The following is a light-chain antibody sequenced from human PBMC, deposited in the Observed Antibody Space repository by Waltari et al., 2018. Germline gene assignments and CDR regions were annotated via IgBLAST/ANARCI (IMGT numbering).Light chain of an antibody. V-gene: IGLV1-44*01. CDR2: SNS. Sequence: QSLLTQPPSVSGTPGQRVTISCSGSTSNIGSNVVSWYQQLPGAAPKLLIHSNSQRPSGVPDRFSCSKSGTSASLAISGLQSADEADYYCSAWDDSLNGHVVFGGGTKLIVL. CDR3: SAWDDSLNGHVV. J-gene: IGLJ2*01. CDR1: TSNIGSNV.